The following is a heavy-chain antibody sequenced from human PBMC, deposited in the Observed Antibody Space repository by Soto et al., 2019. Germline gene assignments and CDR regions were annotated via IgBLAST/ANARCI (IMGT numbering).Heavy chain of an antibody. Sequence: EVQLLESGGGLAQPGRSLSLSCVASGFIFEDYDMHWVRQVPGKGLEWDSSISSNSGAIKYADSVKGRFTLSRDNAKNSMYLEMNSLRVEDTAFYFCVKDTFSSSKVIFDYWGQGTLVTVSS. J-gene: IGHJ4*02. D-gene: IGHD6-6*01. CDR2: ISSNSGAI. V-gene: IGHV3-9*01. CDR3: VKDTFSSSKVIFDY. CDR1: GFIFEDYD.